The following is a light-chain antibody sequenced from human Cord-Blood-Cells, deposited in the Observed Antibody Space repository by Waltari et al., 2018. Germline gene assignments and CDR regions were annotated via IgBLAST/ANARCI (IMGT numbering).Light chain of an antibody. J-gene: IGLJ1*01. Sequence: QSALTQPPSVSGSPGQSITIPCTGTSSYVGRYNLFSWYQQHPGKAPKLMIYEGSKRPSGVSNRFSGSKSGNTASLTISGLQAEDEADYYCCSYAGSSTVYVFGTGTKVTVL. CDR3: CSYAGSSTVYV. CDR1: SSYVGRYNL. V-gene: IGLV2-23*01. CDR2: EGS.